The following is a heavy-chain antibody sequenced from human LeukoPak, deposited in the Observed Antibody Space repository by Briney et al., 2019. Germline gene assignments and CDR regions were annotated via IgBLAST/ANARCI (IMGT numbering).Heavy chain of an antibody. V-gene: IGHV3-21*01. CDR1: GFTFSNYS. D-gene: IGHD2-2*01. J-gene: IGHJ4*02. CDR3: AREGLGYCSSTSCYADVIDY. CDR2: ISSSSSYI. Sequence: PGGSLRLSCAASGFTFSNYSMNWVRQAPGKGLEWVSSISSSSSYIYYADSVKGRFTISRGNAKNSLYLQMNSLRAEDTAVYYCAREGLGYCSSTSCYADVIDYWGQGTLVTVSS.